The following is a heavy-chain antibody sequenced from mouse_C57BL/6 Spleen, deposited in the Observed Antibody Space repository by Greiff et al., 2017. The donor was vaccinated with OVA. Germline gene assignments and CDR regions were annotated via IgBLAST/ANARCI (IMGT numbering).Heavy chain of an antibody. Sequence: EVNVVESGGGLVQSGRSLRLSCATSGFTFSDFYMEWVRQAPGKGLEWIAASRNKANDYTTEYSASVKGRFIVSRDTSQSILYLQMNALRAEDTAIYYCARVDYDYAMDYWGQGTSVTVSS. V-gene: IGHV7-1*01. CDR2: SRNKANDYTT. CDR3: ARVDYDYAMDY. J-gene: IGHJ4*01. D-gene: IGHD2-4*01. CDR1: GFTFSDFY.